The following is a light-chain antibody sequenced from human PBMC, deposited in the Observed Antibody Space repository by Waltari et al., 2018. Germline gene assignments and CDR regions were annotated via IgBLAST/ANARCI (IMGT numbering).Light chain of an antibody. CDR3: AAWDDSLNAVK. CDR2: SNN. CDR1: SSTIGSNS. J-gene: IGLJ2*01. V-gene: IGLV1-44*01. Sequence: QSVLTQPPSASGTPGQRVIISCSGSSSTIGSNSVKWYQQFPGTAPKLIIYSNNDRPSGVPERFSGSKSGTSASLAISGLQSEDEADYYCAAWDDSLNAVKFGGGTKLTVL.